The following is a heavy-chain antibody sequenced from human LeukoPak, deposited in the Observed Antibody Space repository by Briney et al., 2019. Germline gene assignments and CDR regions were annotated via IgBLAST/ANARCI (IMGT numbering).Heavy chain of an antibody. Sequence: SETLSLTCAVHGGSFNNLFWTWIRQPPGKGLEWIGSIHPSGMLYNNPSLESRVTMSRDTSKNQFSLNLNSVTAADTAVYFCSRGLDSRKLGYWGQGILVTVSS. D-gene: IGHD3-22*01. CDR1: GGSFNNLF. V-gene: IGHV4-34*01. CDR3: SRGLDSRKLGY. J-gene: IGHJ4*02. CDR2: IHPSGML.